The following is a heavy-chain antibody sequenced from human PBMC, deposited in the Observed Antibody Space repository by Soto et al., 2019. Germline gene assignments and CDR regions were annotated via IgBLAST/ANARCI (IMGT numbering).Heavy chain of an antibody. J-gene: IGHJ4*02. CDR2: ISSSGDNI. D-gene: IGHD2-21*02. CDR1: GFSFSDHS. V-gene: IGHV3-48*01. CDR3: ARLPQGSLVTA. Sequence: VQLVESGGGLVYPGGSLTLSCVGSGFSFSDHSMNWVRRAPGKGLQWVSYISSSGDNIHYADSVKGRFTVSRDNAKKTLFLRMNRLRGDETAMEFCARLPQGSLVTAWGQGTLVTVSS.